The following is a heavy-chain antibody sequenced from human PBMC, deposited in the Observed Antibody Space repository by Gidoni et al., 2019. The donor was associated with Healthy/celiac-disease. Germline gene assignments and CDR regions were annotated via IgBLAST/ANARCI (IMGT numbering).Heavy chain of an antibody. D-gene: IGHD3-16*01. CDR2: IYWDDYK. Sequence: QITLKESGPTLVKPTQTRTLTCTFSGFSLSTSVVGVGWIRHPPGKALECLALIYWDDYKRYSPSLKSRRTITKDTSKNQGVLTMTNMDPVDTATYYWAHRAHKGEGYWGQGTLVTVSS. V-gene: IGHV2-5*02. J-gene: IGHJ4*02. CDR3: AHRAHKGEGY. CDR1: GFSLSTSVVG.